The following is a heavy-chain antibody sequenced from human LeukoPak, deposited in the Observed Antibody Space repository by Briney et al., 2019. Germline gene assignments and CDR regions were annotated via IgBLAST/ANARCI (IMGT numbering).Heavy chain of an antibody. D-gene: IGHD3-10*01. CDR2: IRSDGNYK. V-gene: IGHV3-30*02. Sequence: GETLRLSCAASGFTFSTYGMHWVRQAPGKGLEWVAFIRSDGNYKYYADSVKGRFTISRDNSKNTLYVQMNSLRAEDTAVYYCAKQFLWFGELSHFDYWGQGTLVTVSS. CDR3: AKQFLWFGELSHFDY. J-gene: IGHJ4*02. CDR1: GFTFSTYG.